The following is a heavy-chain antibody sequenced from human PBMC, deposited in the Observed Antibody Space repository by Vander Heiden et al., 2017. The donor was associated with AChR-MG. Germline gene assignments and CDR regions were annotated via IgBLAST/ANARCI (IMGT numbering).Heavy chain of an antibody. V-gene: IGHV5-51*01. CDR2: IYPGNSGT. CDR3: ASSNRAGLDY. CDR1: GYSFTSYW. J-gene: IGHJ4*02. Sequence: EAQLVQSGAAVKKPGESLKISRNGSGYSFTSYWIGWVRQMPGKGLEWMGIIYPGNSGTRYSPSFQGQVTISADKSISTAYLQWSSLEASDTGMYYCASSNRAGLDYWGQGTLVTVSS.